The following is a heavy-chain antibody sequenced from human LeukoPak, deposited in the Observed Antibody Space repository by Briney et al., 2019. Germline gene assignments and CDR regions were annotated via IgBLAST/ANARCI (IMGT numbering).Heavy chain of an antibody. CDR3: ARSIAVAGRENFDL. J-gene: IGHJ2*01. CDR2: IYYSGSR. D-gene: IGHD6-19*01. Sequence: SQTLSLTCTVSGGXISSGGYYWSWIRQHPGKGLEWIGYIYYSGSRYYSPSLKSRVTISVDTSKNQFSLELTSVTAADTAVYYCARSIAVAGRENFDLWGRGTLVTVSS. CDR1: GGXISSGGYY. V-gene: IGHV4-31*03.